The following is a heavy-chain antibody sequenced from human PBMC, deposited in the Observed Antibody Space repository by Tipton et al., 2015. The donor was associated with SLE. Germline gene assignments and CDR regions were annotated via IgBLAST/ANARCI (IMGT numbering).Heavy chain of an antibody. J-gene: IGHJ4*02. CDR3: ARGGVGGYDYFDN. CDR1: GGSFSGYY. V-gene: IGHV4-34*09. Sequence: TLSLTCAVYGGSFSGYYWSWIRQRPGRGLEWIGHIVYSRNTDYNPSLQGRLSISVDTSKNQISLKLNSVTAADTAVYYCARGGVGGYDYFDNWGQGTLVTVSS. CDR2: IVYSRNT. D-gene: IGHD5-12*01.